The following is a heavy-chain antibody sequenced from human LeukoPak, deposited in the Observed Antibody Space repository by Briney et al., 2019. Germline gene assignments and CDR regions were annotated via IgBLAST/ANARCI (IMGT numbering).Heavy chain of an antibody. Sequence: PGGSLRLSCAASGFTSSSYAMYWVRQAPGKGLEWVSGIFGSGGSTHYADFVKGRFTISRDNSKNTVYLQMNSLRAEDTAVYYCAKTTTGYSSGRFPGWPVDYWGRGTLVTVSS. CDR1: GFTSSSYA. V-gene: IGHV3-23*01. D-gene: IGHD6-19*01. CDR2: IFGSGGST. J-gene: IGHJ4*02. CDR3: AKTTTGYSSGRFPGWPVDY.